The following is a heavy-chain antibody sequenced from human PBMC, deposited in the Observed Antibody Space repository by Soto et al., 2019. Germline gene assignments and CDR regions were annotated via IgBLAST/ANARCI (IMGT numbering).Heavy chain of an antibody. CDR3: TRHAPYDGFDY. CDR1: GASFFNGGYY. V-gene: IGHV4-39*01. Sequence: QVQLRESGPGLMKPSETLSLTCSVSGASFFNGGYYWAWIRQSPGKGLEWIGSMLYGGGTSDKPALQSRVAISLDMSRDQFSLRLNSVTATDTAIYYCTRHAPYDGFDYWGQGILVSVSS. D-gene: IGHD3-3*01. CDR2: MLYGGGT. J-gene: IGHJ4*02.